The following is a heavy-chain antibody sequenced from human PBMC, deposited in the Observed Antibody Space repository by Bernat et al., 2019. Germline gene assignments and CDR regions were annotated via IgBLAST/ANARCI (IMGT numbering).Heavy chain of an antibody. CDR3: ARTAKSSSWYVLGY. J-gene: IGHJ4*02. CDR1: GFTFSSYA. Sequence: QVQLVESGGGVVQPGRSLRLSCAASGFTFSSYAMHWVRQAPGKGLEWVAVISYDGSNKYYADSVKGRFTISRDNSKNTLYLQMNSLRAEDTAVYYCARTAKSSSWYVLGYWGQGTLVTVSS. CDR2: ISYDGSNK. V-gene: IGHV3-30-3*01. D-gene: IGHD6-13*01.